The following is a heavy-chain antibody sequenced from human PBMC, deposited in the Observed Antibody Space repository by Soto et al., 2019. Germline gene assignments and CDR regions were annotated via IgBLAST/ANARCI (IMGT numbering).Heavy chain of an antibody. D-gene: IGHD3-3*01. CDR3: AKDNPPNYDFWSGYSNWFDP. V-gene: IGHV3-9*01. Sequence: GGSLRLSCAASGFTFDDYAMHWVRQAPGKGLEWVSGISWNSGSIGYADSVKGRFTISRDNAKNSLYLQMNSLRAEDTALYYCAKDNPPNYDFWSGYSNWFDPWGQGTLVTVSS. CDR1: GFTFDDYA. J-gene: IGHJ5*02. CDR2: ISWNSGSI.